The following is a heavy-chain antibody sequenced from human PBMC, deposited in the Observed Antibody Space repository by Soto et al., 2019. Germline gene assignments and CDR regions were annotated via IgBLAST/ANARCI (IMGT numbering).Heavy chain of an antibody. J-gene: IGHJ4*02. V-gene: IGHV4-31*03. CDR3: ARGIDY. CDR1: GGSISSGGYS. Sequence: QVQLQESGPGLVKPSQTLSLTCTVSGGSISSGGYSWSWIRQHPGKGLEWIGYIYYSGSTYYNPSLXRXXTISVDTSKNQFSLKLSSVTAADTAIYYCARGIDYWGQGTLVTVSS. CDR2: IYYSGST.